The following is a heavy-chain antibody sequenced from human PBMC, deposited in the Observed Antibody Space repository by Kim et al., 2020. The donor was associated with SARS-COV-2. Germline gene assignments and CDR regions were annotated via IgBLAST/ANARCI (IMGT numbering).Heavy chain of an antibody. V-gene: IGHV3-74*01. CDR3: ARDRGIVATMVYYYYYYGMDV. CDR2: INSDGSST. Sequence: GGSLRLSCAASGLTFSSYWMHWVRQAPGKGLVWVSRINSDGSSTSYADSVKGRFTISRDNAKNTLYLQMNSLRAEDTAVYYCARDRGIVATMVYYYYYYGMDVWGQGTTVTVSS. CDR1: GLTFSSYW. D-gene: IGHD5-12*01. J-gene: IGHJ6*02.